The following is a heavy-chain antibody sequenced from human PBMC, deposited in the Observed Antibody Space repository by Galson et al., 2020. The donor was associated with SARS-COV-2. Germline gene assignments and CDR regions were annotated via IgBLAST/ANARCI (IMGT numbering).Heavy chain of an antibody. CDR3: ARDGYYDSSGYYHNDAFDI. CDR1: GFSFSSYS. Sequence: NSGGLRLSCAASGFSFSSYSMNWVRQAPGKGLEWVSSISSSSSYIYYADTVKGRFTISRDNAKNSLYLQMNSLRVEDTAVYYCARDGYYDSSGYYHNDAFDIWGQGTMVTVSS. CDR2: ISSSSSYI. V-gene: IGHV3-21*01. J-gene: IGHJ3*02. D-gene: IGHD3-22*01.